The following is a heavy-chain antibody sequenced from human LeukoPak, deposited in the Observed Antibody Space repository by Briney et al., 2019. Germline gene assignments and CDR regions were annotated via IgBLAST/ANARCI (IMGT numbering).Heavy chain of an antibody. V-gene: IGHV3-23*01. CDR2: ISGSGGST. CDR3: ASSSVFDY. J-gene: IGHJ4*02. Sequence: GGSLRLSCAASGFNFNHYGMDWVRQAPGKGLEWVSAISGSGGSTYYADSVKGRFTISRDNSKNTLYLQMNSLRAEDTAVYYRASSSVFDYWGQGTLVTVSS. CDR1: GFNFNHYG. D-gene: IGHD6-6*01.